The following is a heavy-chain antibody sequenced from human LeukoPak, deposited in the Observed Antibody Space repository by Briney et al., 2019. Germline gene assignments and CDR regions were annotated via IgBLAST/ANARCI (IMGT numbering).Heavy chain of an antibody. V-gene: IGHV5-51*01. CDR1: GYSFTSYW. CDR2: IYPGDSDT. D-gene: IGHD3-3*01. Sequence: GESLKISCKGSGYSFTSYWIGCVRQMPGKGLEWMGIIYPGDSDTRYSPSFQGQVTISADKSISTAYLQRSSLKASDTAMYYCASRIYDDAFDIWGQGTMVTVSS. CDR3: ASRIYDDAFDI. J-gene: IGHJ3*02.